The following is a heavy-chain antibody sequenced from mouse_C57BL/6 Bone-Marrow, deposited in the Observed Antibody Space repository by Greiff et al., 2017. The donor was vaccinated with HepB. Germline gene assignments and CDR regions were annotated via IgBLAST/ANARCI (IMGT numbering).Heavy chain of an antibody. CDR1: GFTFSDAW. Sequence: EVQLQESGGGLVQPGGSMKLSCAASGFTFSDAWMDWVRQSPEKGLEWVAEIRNKANNPATYYAESVKGKFTISRDDSKSSVYLQMNSIRAEDTGTYYCTITTPRRTSAMDYWGQGTSVTVSS. V-gene: IGHV6-6*01. J-gene: IGHJ4*01. CDR3: TITTPRRTSAMDY. CDR2: IRNKANNPAT. D-gene: IGHD1-1*01.